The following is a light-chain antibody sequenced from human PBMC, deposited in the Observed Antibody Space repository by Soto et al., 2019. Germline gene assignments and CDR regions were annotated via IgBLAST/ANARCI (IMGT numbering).Light chain of an antibody. CDR1: QNIESN. J-gene: IGKJ1*01. V-gene: IGKV3-15*01. Sequence: EVVMTQSPVTLSVSPGERATLSFRASQNIESNLAWYQQKPGQAPRLLIYGASTRAIGIPARFSGSGSGTEFTLTISRLEPEDFAVYYCQQYGSSGTFGQGTKVDI. CDR3: QQYGSSGT. CDR2: GAS.